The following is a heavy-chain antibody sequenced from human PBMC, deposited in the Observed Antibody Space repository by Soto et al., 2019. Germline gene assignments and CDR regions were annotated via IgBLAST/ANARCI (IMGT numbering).Heavy chain of an antibody. CDR1: GGSISSYC. D-gene: IGHD3-9*01. V-gene: IGHV4-59*01. CDR3: ARGSYDILTGYSPFDY. J-gene: IGHJ4*02. CDR2: IYYSGST. Sequence: PSETLSLTCTVSGGSISSYCWSWIRQPPGKGLEWIGYIYYSGSTNYNPSLKSRVTISVDTSKNQFSLKLSSVTAADTAVYYCARGSYDILTGYSPFDYWGQGTLVTVSS.